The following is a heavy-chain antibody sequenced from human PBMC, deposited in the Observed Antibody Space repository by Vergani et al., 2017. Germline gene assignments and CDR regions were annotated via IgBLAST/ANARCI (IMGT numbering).Heavy chain of an antibody. V-gene: IGHV3-7*01. Sequence: EVQLLESGGDLVQPGGSLRLSCTASGFIFSDYWMSWLRQTPGKGLEWVAYIKQDGSEKYYVDSVQGRFTISRDNAKDSLYLQMNSLRAEDTAVYYCARGAQPGYWGQGTLVTVSS. CDR2: IKQDGSEK. CDR3: ARGAQPGY. J-gene: IGHJ4*02. CDR1: GFIFSDYW.